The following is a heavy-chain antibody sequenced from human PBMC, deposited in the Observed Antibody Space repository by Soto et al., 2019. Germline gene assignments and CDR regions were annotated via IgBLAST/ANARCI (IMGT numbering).Heavy chain of an antibody. CDR2: VTHDGSLY. V-gene: IGHV3-30*18. CDR3: VKDRSDTWSFDY. D-gene: IGHD2-8*02. CDR1: GLNFSSCA. Sequence: PGGSMILSCVASGLNFSSCAMHWVRQVPGKGLEWLAVVTHDGSLYPYADSVKGRFSISRDNSRKTLYLQMNSLRPEDTAVYYCVKDRSDTWSFDYWGQGTLVTVSS. J-gene: IGHJ4*02.